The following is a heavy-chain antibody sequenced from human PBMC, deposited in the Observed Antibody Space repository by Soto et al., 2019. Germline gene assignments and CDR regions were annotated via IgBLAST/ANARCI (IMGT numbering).Heavy chain of an antibody. CDR2: IIPIFGTA. CDR1: GGTFSSYA. Sequence: QVQLVQSGAEVKKPGSSVKVSCKASGGTFSSYAISWVRQAPGQGLEWMGGIIPIFGTANYAQKFQGRVTITADESTSTAYKELSSLRSEDTAVYYCARGQGYYYDSRGYYFDYWGQGTLVTVSS. V-gene: IGHV1-69*01. J-gene: IGHJ4*02. D-gene: IGHD3-22*01. CDR3: ARGQGYYYDSRGYYFDY.